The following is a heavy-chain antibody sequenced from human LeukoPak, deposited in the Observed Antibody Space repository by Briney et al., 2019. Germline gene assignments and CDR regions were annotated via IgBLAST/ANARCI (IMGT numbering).Heavy chain of an antibody. CDR1: GYSISSNYY. Sequence: SETLSLTCTVSGYSISSNYYWAWIRQPPGRGLEWIGTMYHSGSTNYNPSLKSRVTISVDTSKNQFSLKLSSVTAADTAVYYCAREGTSDYYFDYWGQGTLVTVSS. CDR2: MYHSGST. J-gene: IGHJ4*02. D-gene: IGHD2-2*01. CDR3: AREGTSDYYFDY. V-gene: IGHV4-38-2*02.